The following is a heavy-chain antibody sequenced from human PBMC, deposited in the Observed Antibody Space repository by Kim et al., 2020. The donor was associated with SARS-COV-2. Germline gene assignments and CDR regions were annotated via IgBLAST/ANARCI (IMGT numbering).Heavy chain of an antibody. J-gene: IGHJ5*02. CDR1: GGSFSSYD. CDR3: ARVGRGSASGYCFDT. CDR2: IKHIGST. V-gene: IGHV4-34*01. D-gene: IGHD1-26*01. Sequence: SETLSLTCAVYGGSFSSYDWRWIRQPPGKGLEWIGEIKHIGSTNYNPSLTNRVTISVNTSTNQSSQKLSSGTSADTAVYYYARVGRGSASGYCFDTEGQG.